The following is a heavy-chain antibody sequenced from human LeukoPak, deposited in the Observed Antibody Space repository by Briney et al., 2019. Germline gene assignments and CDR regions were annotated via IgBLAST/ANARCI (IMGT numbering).Heavy chain of an antibody. V-gene: IGHV3-7*01. Sequence: PGGSLRLSFAASGFTFSSYWMTWVRQAPGKGLQWVANINRDGGEKYYVDSVKGRFTISRDNAKNSVFLRMDSLRVDDTAVYYCARSADIVARFDSWGQGTLVSVSS. CDR3: ARSADIVARFDS. D-gene: IGHD5-12*01. CDR2: INRDGGEK. J-gene: IGHJ4*01. CDR1: GFTFSSYW.